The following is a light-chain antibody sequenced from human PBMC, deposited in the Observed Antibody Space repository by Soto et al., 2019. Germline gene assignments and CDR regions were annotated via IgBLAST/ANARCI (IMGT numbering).Light chain of an antibody. V-gene: IGKV3-20*01. CDR1: QSVSSSY. J-gene: IGKJ1*01. CDR3: QQYGSSSWT. CDR2: GAS. Sequence: EIVLTQYPGTLSLSPGERATLSCRASQSVSSSYLAWYQRKPGQAPRLLIYGASSRATGIPDRFSGSGSGTDFTLTISRLEPEDFAVYYCQQYGSSSWTFGQGTKVDIK.